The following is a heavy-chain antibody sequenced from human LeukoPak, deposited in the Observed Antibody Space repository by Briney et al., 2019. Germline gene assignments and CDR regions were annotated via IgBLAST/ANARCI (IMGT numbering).Heavy chain of an antibody. CDR1: GFTFSTYA. J-gene: IGHJ6*02. Sequence: PGGSLRLSCAASGFTFSTYAMSWVRQGPGKGLEWVSSISSNSSYIYYADSVKGRFTISRDNAKNSLYLQMNSLRAEDTAVYYCARDLVGPYGMDVWGQGTTVTVSS. CDR3: ARDLVGPYGMDV. V-gene: IGHV3-21*01. CDR2: ISSNSSYI.